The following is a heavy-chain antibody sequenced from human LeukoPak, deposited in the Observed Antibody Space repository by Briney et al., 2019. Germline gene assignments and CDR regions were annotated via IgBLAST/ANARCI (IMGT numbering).Heavy chain of an antibody. J-gene: IGHJ4*02. CDR3: ARGDSSSWYVVTAIRV. CDR2: INHSGST. D-gene: IGHD6-13*01. V-gene: IGHV4-34*01. CDR1: GGSFSGYY. Sequence: PSETLSLTCAVYGGSFSGYYWSWIRQPPGKGLEWIGEINHSGSTNYNPSLKSRVTISVDTSKNQFSLKLSSVTAADTAVYYCARGDSSSWYVVTAIRVWGQGTLVTVSS.